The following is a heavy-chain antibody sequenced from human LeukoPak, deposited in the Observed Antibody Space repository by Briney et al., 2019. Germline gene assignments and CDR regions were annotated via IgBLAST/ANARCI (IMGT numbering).Heavy chain of an antibody. CDR3: ALGDCSSTSCCVFDY. J-gene: IGHJ4*02. CDR1: GGYIRSYY. D-gene: IGHD2-2*01. V-gene: IGHV4-59*01. CDR2: IFNSGST. Sequence: SETLSLTCTVSGGYIRSYYWSWIRQPPGKGLEWIGYIFNSGSTNYNPSLKSRVTISVDTSKNQFSLKLSSVTAADTAVYFCALGDCSSTSCCVFDYWGQGTLVTVSS.